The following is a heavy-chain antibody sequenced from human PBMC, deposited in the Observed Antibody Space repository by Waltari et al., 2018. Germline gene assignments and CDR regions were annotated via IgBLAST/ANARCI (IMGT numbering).Heavy chain of an antibody. D-gene: IGHD6-13*01. CDR3: ARDPRRGTAAGTAYDY. Sequence: QLQLQESGPGLVKPSETLSLTCTVSGGSISSSSYYWGWVRQPPGKGLEWIGNIYYGGHTYYNPSLESRVTISIDTSKNQFSLNLNSVTAADTAVYFCARDPRRGTAAGTAYDYWGQGALVTVSS. J-gene: IGHJ4*02. V-gene: IGHV4-39*07. CDR1: GGSISSSSYY. CDR2: IYYGGHT.